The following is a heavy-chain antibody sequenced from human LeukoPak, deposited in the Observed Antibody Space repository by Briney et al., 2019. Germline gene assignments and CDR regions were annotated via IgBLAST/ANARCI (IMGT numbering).Heavy chain of an antibody. CDR1: GFTFSSYA. Sequence: GGSLRLSCAASGFTFSSYAMSWVRQAPGKGLEWVSAISGSGGSTYYADSVKGRFTISRDNSKNTLYLQMNSLRAEDTAVYYCAKDLGYEGDSDYYYGMDVWGKGTTVTVSS. CDR2: ISGSGGST. V-gene: IGHV3-23*01. CDR3: AKDLGYEGDSDYYYGMDV. D-gene: IGHD5-12*01. J-gene: IGHJ6*04.